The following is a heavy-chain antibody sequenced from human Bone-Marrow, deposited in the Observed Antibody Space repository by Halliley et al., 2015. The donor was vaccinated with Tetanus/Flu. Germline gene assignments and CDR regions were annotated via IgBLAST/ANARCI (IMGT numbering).Heavy chain of an antibody. CDR2: LYYSGST. V-gene: IGHV4-39*02. J-gene: IGHJ4*02. D-gene: IGHD6-13*01. Sequence: TLSLTCTVSGVSLTSSGYYWGWIRQPPGKGLEWIGSLYYSGSTYYNPSLKSRVSISVDTSKNHLSLNLNSVTAADTAIYYCARTAAGKDHDFWGQGILVTVSS. CDR3: ARTAAGKDHDF. CDR1: GVSLTSSGYY.